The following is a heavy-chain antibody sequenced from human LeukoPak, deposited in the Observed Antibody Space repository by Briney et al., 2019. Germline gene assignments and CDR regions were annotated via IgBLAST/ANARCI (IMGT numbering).Heavy chain of an antibody. V-gene: IGHV3-74*01. Sequence: GGSLRVSCAASGFSFSSSWMHWVRQVPGKGLVWVSRINMDGSIATYADSAKGRFTISRDNAKNTLYLQMNSLRAEDTALYYCVRDASTTNWPSYFDYWGQGTLVTVSS. CDR1: GFSFSSSW. CDR3: VRDASTTNWPSYFDY. CDR2: INMDGSIA. J-gene: IGHJ4*02. D-gene: IGHD2-2*01.